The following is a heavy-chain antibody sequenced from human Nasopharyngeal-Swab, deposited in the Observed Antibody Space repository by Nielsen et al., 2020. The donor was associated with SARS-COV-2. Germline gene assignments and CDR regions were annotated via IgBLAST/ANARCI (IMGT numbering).Heavy chain of an antibody. Sequence: GESLKISCAASGFTFSSYGMHWVRQAPGKGPEWVAVISYDGSNKYYADSVKGRFTISRDNSKNTLYLQMNSLRAEETAVYYCAKDITGYSSGWFYYYYYMDVWGKGTTVTVS. CDR3: AKDITGYSSGWFYYYYYMDV. CDR1: GFTFSSYG. D-gene: IGHD6-19*01. J-gene: IGHJ6*03. V-gene: IGHV3-30*18. CDR2: ISYDGSNK.